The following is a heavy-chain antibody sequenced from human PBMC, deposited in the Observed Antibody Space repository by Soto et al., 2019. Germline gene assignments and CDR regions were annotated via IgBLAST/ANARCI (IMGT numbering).Heavy chain of an antibody. CDR3: AKDRRAGGNYGFYSDF. J-gene: IGHJ4*02. D-gene: IGHD1-7*01. CDR1: GFTFSSYG. CDR2: SSATGAGT. Sequence: EVPLLESGGGLVQPGGSLRLSCAASGFTFSSYGMTWVRQAPGKGLEWVSFSSATGAGTYYADSVKGRFTISRDNSKNTLYLQMTSLRADDTAVYYCAKDRRAGGNYGFYSDFWGQGALVIVSS. V-gene: IGHV3-23*01.